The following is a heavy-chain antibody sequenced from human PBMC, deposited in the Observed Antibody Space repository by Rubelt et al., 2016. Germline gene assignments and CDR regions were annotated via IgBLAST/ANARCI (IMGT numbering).Heavy chain of an antibody. CDR1: GFTFSSHA. V-gene: IGHV3-23*04. J-gene: IGHJ4*02. CDR2: ISGSGAS. CDR3: AKEVVLRGLITIDN. Sequence: EVQLVESGGGLVQPGGSLRLSCAASGFTFSSHAMSWVRQAPGKGLEWVSAISGSGASYNADSVQGRFTISRDNSKHTLHRQMTSLRAEDTAVYYCAKEVVLRGLITIDNWGQGTLVTVSS. D-gene: IGHD3-10*01.